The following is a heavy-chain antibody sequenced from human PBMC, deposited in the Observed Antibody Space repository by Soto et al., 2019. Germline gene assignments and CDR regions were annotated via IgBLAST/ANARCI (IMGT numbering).Heavy chain of an antibody. CDR1: GYTFTSYY. V-gene: IGHV1-46*01. CDR3: ARDQSSRQWLLTRDAFDI. J-gene: IGHJ3*02. Sequence: QVQLVQSGAEVKKPGASVKVSCKASGYTFTSYYMHWVRQAPGQGLEWMGIINPSGGSTSYAQKFQGRVTMTRDTSTSTVYMELSSLRSEDTAVYYCARDQSSRQWLLTRDAFDIWGQGTMVTVSS. CDR2: INPSGGST. D-gene: IGHD6-19*01.